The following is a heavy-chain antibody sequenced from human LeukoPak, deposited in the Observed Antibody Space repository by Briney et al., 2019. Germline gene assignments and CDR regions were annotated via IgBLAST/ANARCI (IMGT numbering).Heavy chain of an antibody. CDR1: GGSFSGYY. J-gene: IGHJ6*03. Sequence: PSETLSLTCAVYGGSFSGYYWSWIRQPPGKGLEWIGEINHSGSTNYNPSLKSRVTISVDTSKNQFSLKLSSVTAADTAVYYCARHGGCSGGSCYSVYYYYMDVWGKGTTVTISS. V-gene: IGHV4-34*01. CDR3: ARHGGCSGGSCYSVYYYYMDV. CDR2: INHSGST. D-gene: IGHD2-15*01.